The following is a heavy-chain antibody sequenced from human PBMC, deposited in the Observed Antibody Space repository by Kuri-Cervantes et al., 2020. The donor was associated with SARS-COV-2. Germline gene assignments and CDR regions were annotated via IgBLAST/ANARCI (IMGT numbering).Heavy chain of an antibody. CDR2: IYHSGST. CDR1: GYSISSGYY. CDR3: ARQGGYSSSSLDY. J-gene: IGHJ4*02. V-gene: IGHV4-38-2*01. Sequence: SETLSLTCAVSGYSISSGYYWGWIRQPPGKGLEWIGSIYHSGSTYYNPSLKSRVTISVDTSKNQFSLRLSSVTAADTAVYYCARQGGYSSSSLDYWGQGTLVTVSS. D-gene: IGHD6-6*01.